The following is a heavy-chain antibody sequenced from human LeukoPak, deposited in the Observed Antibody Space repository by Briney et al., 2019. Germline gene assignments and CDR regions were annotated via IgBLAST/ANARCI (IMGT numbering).Heavy chain of an antibody. Sequence: GASVKVSCKASGYTFTSYGISWVRQAPGQGLEWMGWISAYNGNTNYAQKLQGRVTMTTDTSTSTAYMELRSLRSDDTAVYYCARRGYSYGPLVWDYMDVWGKGTTVTVSS. J-gene: IGHJ6*03. CDR2: ISAYNGNT. CDR1: GYTFTSYG. CDR3: ARRGYSYGPLVWDYMDV. V-gene: IGHV1-18*01. D-gene: IGHD5-18*01.